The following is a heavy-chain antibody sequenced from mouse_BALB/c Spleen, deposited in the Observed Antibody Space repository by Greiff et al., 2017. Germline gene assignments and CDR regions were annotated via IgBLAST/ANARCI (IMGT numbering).Heavy chain of an antibody. V-gene: IGHV5-17*02. Sequence: EVKLVESGGGLVQPGGSRKLSCAASGFTFSSFGMHWVRQAPEKGLEWVAYISSGSSTIYYADTVKGRFTISRDNPKNTLFLQMTSLRSEDTAMYYCARSVTGKAYWGQGTLVTVSA. CDR3: ARSVTGKAY. CDR1: GFTFSSFG. CDR2: ISSGSSTI. D-gene: IGHD4-1*01. J-gene: IGHJ3*01.